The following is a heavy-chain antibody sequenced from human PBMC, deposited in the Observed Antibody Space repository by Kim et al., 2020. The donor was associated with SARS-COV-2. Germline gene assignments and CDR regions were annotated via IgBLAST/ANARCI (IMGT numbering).Heavy chain of an antibody. CDR3: ARATTANYYYGMDV. CDR2: ISSDGSNK. J-gene: IGHJ6*02. V-gene: IGHV3-30-3*01. Sequence: GGSLRLSCEPSGFMFNSYAMHWVRQAPGKGLEWVADISSDGSNKYYAASVKGRFTISRDNSKNTLYLQMNSLRAEDTAVYYCARATTANYYYGMDVWGQGTTVAVSS. CDR1: GFMFNSYA. D-gene: IGHD4-4*01.